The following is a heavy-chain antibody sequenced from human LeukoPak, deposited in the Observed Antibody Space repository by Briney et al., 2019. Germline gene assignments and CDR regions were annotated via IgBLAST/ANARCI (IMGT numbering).Heavy chain of an antibody. Sequence: GGSLRLSCAASGFTFSSYSMNWVRQAPGKGLEWVSAISGSGGSTYYADSVKGRFTISRDNSKNTLYLQMNSLRAEDTAVYYCAKAGDIVVVPAAFDKYYFDYWGQGTLVTVSS. CDR3: AKAGDIVVVPAAFDKYYFDY. D-gene: IGHD2-2*01. CDR1: GFTFSSYS. V-gene: IGHV3-23*01. CDR2: ISGSGGST. J-gene: IGHJ4*02.